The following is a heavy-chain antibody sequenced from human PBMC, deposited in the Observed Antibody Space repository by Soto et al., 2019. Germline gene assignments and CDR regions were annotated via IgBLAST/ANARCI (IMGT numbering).Heavy chain of an antibody. V-gene: IGHV3-7*03. CDR3: AKDGAAAVNYYGMDV. J-gene: IGHJ6*02. CDR2: IKQDGSEK. Sequence: GGSLRLSCAASGFIFSNYWMSWVRQAPGKGLEWVANIKQDGSEKYYVDSVKGRFTISRDNAKNSLYLQMNSLRAEDTAVYYCAKDGAAAVNYYGMDVWGQGTTVTVSS. CDR1: GFIFSNYW. D-gene: IGHD6-13*01.